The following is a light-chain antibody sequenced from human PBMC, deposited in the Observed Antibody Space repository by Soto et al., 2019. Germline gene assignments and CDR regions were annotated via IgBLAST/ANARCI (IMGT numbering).Light chain of an antibody. V-gene: IGLV2-14*01. CDR2: DVS. Sequence: QSVLTQPASVSGSPGQSITISCTGTISDVGGYDYVSWYQQHPGKAPKLMIYDVSNRPSGVSNRFSGSKSGHTASLTISGLQAKDGPDYYCSSYTTSGNYFFG. J-gene: IGLJ1*01. CDR3: SSYTTSGNYF. CDR1: ISDVGGYDY.